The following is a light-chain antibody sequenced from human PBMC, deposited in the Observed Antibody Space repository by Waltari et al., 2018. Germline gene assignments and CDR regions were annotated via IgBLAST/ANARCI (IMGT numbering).Light chain of an antibody. CDR1: SGHSSNV. J-gene: IGLJ3*02. V-gene: IGLV4-69*01. CDR3: QTGGHGTWV. CDR2: VNSDGSH. Sequence: QLVLTQSPSASASLGASVKLTCTLSSGHSSNVIAWLQQQPEKGPRYLMKVNSDGSHRKGDEIPDRFSGSSSGAERYLTSSNLQSEDEADYYCQTGGHGTWVFGGGTKLTVL.